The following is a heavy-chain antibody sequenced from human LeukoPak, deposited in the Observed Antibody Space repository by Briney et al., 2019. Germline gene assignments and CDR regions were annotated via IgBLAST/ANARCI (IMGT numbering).Heavy chain of an antibody. CDR2: ISASSGGT. J-gene: IGHJ3*02. CDR3: ARAGVWDYSDSSGYHNAAFDI. D-gene: IGHD3-22*01. CDR1: GYTFTDYY. Sequence: ASVKVSCKASGYTFTDYYMHWVRQAPRQGLEWMGRISASSGGTNYAQKFQGRVTVTRDTSISTAYMDLSRLRSDDTAVYYCARAGVWDYSDSSGYHNAAFDIWGQGTMVTVSS. V-gene: IGHV1-2*02.